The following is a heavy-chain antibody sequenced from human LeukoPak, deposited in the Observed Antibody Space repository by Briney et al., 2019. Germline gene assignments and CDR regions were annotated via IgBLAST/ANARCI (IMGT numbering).Heavy chain of an antibody. V-gene: IGHV3-15*01. D-gene: IGHD3-10*01. J-gene: IGHJ6*04. CDR1: GFTFSNAW. CDR3: TTDVDYYGSGSYQGV. CDR2: IKSKTDGGTT. Sequence: GGSLRLSRAASGFTFSNAWMSWVRQAPGKGLEWVGRIKSKTDGGTTDYAAPVKGRFTISRDDSKNTLYLQMNSLKTEDTAVYYCTTDVDYYGSGSYQGVWGKGTTVTISS.